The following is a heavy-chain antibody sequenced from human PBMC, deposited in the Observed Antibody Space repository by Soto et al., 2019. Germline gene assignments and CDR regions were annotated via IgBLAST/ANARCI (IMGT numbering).Heavy chain of an antibody. J-gene: IGHJ6*03. D-gene: IGHD3-9*01. CDR3: ARVNYEILPGYRPRAYYYYFKYV. Sequence: QVQLVQSGAEVKKPGASVKVSCKASGYTFTSYGISWVRQAPGQGLEWMGWISAYNGNTNYAQKLQGRVTMTTDTSTSTAYLELRSLRSDDTAGYYCARVNYEILPGYRPRAYYYYFKYVWGKGTTLTVSS. V-gene: IGHV1-18*01. CDR2: ISAYNGNT. CDR1: GYTFTSYG.